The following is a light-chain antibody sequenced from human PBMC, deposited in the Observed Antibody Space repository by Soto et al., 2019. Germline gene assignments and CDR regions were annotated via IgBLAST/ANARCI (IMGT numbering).Light chain of an antibody. J-gene: IGKJ2*01. CDR1: QSISSW. Sequence: DIQLTQSPSTLSASVGDRVTITCRASQSISSWLAWYQQKPGKAPRFLIYQASNLDIGVPSRFSGSGSGTEFTLTISNLQPDDFATYYCQQYKSYSTFGQGTKVDIK. CDR2: QAS. V-gene: IGKV1-5*03. CDR3: QQYKSYST.